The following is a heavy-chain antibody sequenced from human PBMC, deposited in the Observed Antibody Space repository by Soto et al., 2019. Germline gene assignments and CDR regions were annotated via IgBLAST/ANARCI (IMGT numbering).Heavy chain of an antibody. V-gene: IGHV4-30-2*01. J-gene: IGHJ4*02. CDR3: MLGSGWKDFDY. D-gene: IGHD3-22*01. CDR2: IYHSGST. Sequence: SETLSLTCAVSGGSISSGGYSWSWIRQPPGKGLEWIGYIYHSGSTYYNPSLKSRVTISVDTSKNQFSLKLSSVTAADTAVYYCMLGSGWKDFDYWGQGTLVTV. CDR1: GGSISSGGYS.